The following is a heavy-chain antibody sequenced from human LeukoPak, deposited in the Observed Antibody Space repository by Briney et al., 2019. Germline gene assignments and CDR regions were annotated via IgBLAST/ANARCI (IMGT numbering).Heavy chain of an antibody. CDR1: GFTFDDYG. V-gene: IGHV3-20*04. CDR2: INWNGGST. D-gene: IGHD6-13*01. Sequence: PGGSLRLPCAASGFTFDDYGMSWVRQAPGKGLEWVSGINWNGGSTGYADSVKGRFTISRDNAKNSLYLQMNSLRAEDTALYYCASTILYSSSWPYYFDYWGQGTLVTVSS. J-gene: IGHJ4*02. CDR3: ASTILYSSSWPYYFDY.